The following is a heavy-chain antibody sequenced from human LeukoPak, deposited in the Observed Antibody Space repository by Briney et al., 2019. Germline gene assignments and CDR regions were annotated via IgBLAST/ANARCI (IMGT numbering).Heavy chain of an antibody. J-gene: IGHJ6*03. CDR1: GFTFSSYE. CDR2: ISSSGSTI. CDR3: ARVRGGCSGGSCYSGYYYYYMDV. D-gene: IGHD2-15*01. Sequence: AGGSLRLSCAASGFTFSSYEMNWVRQAPGKGLEWVSYISSSGSTIYYADSVKGRFTISRDNAKNSLYLQMNSLRAEDTAVYYCARVRGGCSGGSCYSGYYYYYMDVWGKGTTVTISS. V-gene: IGHV3-48*03.